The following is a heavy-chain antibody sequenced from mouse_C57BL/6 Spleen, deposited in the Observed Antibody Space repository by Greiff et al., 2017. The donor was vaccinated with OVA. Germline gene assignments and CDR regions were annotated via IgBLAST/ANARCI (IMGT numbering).Heavy chain of an antibody. V-gene: IGHV1-42*01. J-gene: IGHJ4*01. CDR3: ARENPIYYAMDY. Sequence: LVESGPELVKPGASVKISCKASGYSFTGYYMNWVKQSPEKSLEWIGEINPRTGGTTYNQKFKAKATLTVDKSSSTAYMQLKSLTSEDSAVYYCARENPIYYAMDYWGQGTSVTVSS. CDR2: INPRTGGT. CDR1: GYSFTGYY.